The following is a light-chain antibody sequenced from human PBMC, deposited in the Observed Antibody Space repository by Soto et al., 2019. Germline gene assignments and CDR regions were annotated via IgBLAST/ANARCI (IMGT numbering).Light chain of an antibody. CDR1: SSDVGGYNY. CDR3: SSYAGSNMGV. CDR2: EVT. J-gene: IGLJ1*01. V-gene: IGLV2-8*01. Sequence: QSALTQPASVSGSPGQSITISCTGTSSDVGGYNYVSWYQQHPGKAPKLMFYEVTQRPSGVPDRFSGSKSGNTASLTVSGLQAEDEADYYCSSYAGSNMGVFGTGTKLTVL.